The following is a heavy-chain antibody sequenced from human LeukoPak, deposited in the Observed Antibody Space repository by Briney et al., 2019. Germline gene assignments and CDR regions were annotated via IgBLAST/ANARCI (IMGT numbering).Heavy chain of an antibody. CDR2: INHSGST. Sequence: SETLSLTCAVYSGSFSGYYWSWIRQPPGKGLEWIGEINHSGSTNYNPSLKSRVTISVDTSKNQFSLKLSSVTAADTAVYYCARGRGAVADPYYFDYWGQGTLVTVSS. CDR3: ARGRGAVADPYYFDY. J-gene: IGHJ4*02. V-gene: IGHV4-34*01. D-gene: IGHD6-19*01. CDR1: SGSFSGYY.